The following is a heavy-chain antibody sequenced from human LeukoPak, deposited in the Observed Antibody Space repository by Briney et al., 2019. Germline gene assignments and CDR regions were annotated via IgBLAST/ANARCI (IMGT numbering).Heavy chain of an antibody. CDR2: IRYDGSGT. V-gene: IGHV3-30*02. Sequence: GGSLRLSCVASGLPFRLFGMHWLRQPAGKGVEWGAFIRYDGSGTYYSDSVKGRFTVSRDNSENTLFLQMNTLRGDDTAIYFWTWELWGQDDGVWESLGPHWYFNLWGRGTLVTVTS. CDR1: GLPFRLFG. D-gene: IGHD3-16*01. J-gene: IGHJ2*01. CDR3: TWELWGQDDGVWESLGPHWYFNL.